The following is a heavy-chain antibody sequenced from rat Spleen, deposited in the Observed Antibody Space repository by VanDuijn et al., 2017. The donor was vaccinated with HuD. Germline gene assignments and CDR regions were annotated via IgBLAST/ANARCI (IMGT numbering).Heavy chain of an antibody. Sequence: EVQLVETGGGLVQPGGSLKLSCVASGFTFSTYWMYWVRQAPTKGLEWVAYISPSGGTTYYRDSVKGRFTISRDNAKSTLYLQMDSLRSEDTATYYCARHSVLGFDYWGQGVMVTVSS. CDR1: GFTFSTYW. CDR3: ARHSVLGFDY. D-gene: IGHD4-4*01. CDR2: ISPSGGTT. V-gene: IGHV5-25*01. J-gene: IGHJ2*01.